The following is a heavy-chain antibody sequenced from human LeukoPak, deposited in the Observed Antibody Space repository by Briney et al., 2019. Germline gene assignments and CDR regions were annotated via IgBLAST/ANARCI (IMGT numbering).Heavy chain of an antibody. V-gene: IGHV3-48*02. CDR2: ISYSSSSI. CDR3: ARDERAGSGWYFVY. CDR1: GFTFSSYS. J-gene: IGHJ4*02. D-gene: IGHD6-19*01. Sequence: GGSLRLSCAASGFTFSSYSMNWVRQAPGKGLEWVSYISYSSSSIYYADSVKGRFTISRDNAKNSLYLQMNSLRDEDTAVYYCARDERAGSGWYFVYWGQGTLVTVSS.